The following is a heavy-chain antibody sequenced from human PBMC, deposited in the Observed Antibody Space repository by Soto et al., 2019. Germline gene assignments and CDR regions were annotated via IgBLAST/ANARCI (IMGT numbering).Heavy chain of an antibody. CDR2: IYYSGST. V-gene: IGHV4-39*01. CDR3: ARQSGWFDP. J-gene: IGHJ5*02. CDR1: GGSISSSSYY. Sequence: SETLSLTCTVSGGSISSSSYYWGWIRQPPGKGLEWIGSIYYSGSTYYNPSLKSRVTISVDTSKNQFSLKLSSVTAADTAVYYCARQSGWFDPWGQGTLVTVSS. D-gene: IGHD7-27*01.